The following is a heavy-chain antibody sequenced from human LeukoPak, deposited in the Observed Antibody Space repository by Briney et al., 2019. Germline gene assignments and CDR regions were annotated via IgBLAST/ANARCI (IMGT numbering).Heavy chain of an antibody. V-gene: IGHV4-59*01. J-gene: IGHJ5*02. CDR2: MYYTGST. D-gene: IGHD3-22*01. CDR3: ARSNDTSGYFYWFDL. CDR1: GGSITSSY. Sequence: SETLSLTCAVSGGSITSSYWSWIRQSPGRGLEWIGSMYYTGSTSYHPFLKSRLTISLDTSRTQFSLKLSSVTPADTALYYCARSNDTSGYFYWFDLWGQGSLVTGSS.